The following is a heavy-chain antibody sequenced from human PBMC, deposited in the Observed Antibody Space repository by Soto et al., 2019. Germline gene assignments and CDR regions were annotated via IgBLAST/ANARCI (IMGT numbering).Heavy chain of an antibody. Sequence: GGSLRLSCAASGFIFSTFDIHWVRQAPGKGLEWVSGIGTLSDAVYAASVQGRFTISRQNDKNSVYLQMNSLRAGDTAVYYCARGRSFSYDSTPPPRFDPRGQGTLVTVSS. CDR1: GFIFSTFD. J-gene: IGHJ5*02. CDR3: ARGRSFSYDSTPPPRFDP. D-gene: IGHD3-22*01. CDR2: IGTLSDA. V-gene: IGHV3-13*01.